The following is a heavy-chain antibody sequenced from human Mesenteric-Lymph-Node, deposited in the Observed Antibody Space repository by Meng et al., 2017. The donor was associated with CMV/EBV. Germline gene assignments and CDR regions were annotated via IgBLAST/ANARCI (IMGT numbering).Heavy chain of an antibody. V-gene: IGHV4-61*08. D-gene: IGHD2-15*01. CDR2: IYYSGST. CDR1: GDSVISGGYY. CDR3: AKAAATGRGWIGMDV. Sequence: GSLRLSCTVSGDSVISGGYYWSWIRQPPGKGLEWIGYIYYSGSTNYNPSLKSRVTISLDTSQNQFSLKLSSVTAADTAVFYCAKAAATGRGWIGMDVWGQGTTVTVSS. J-gene: IGHJ6*02.